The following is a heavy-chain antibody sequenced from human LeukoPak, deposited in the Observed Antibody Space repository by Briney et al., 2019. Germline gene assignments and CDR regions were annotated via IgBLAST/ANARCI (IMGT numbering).Heavy chain of an antibody. CDR2: INPNSGGT. CDR3: ARVRYYYDSSGYYPYFDY. Sequence: GAAVKVSCKASGCTFTGYYMHWVRQAPGQGLEWMGWINPNSGGTNYAQKFQGRVTMTRDTSISTAYMELSRLRSDDTAVYYCARVRYYYDSSGYYPYFDYWGQGTLVTVSS. V-gene: IGHV1-2*02. D-gene: IGHD3-22*01. J-gene: IGHJ4*02. CDR1: GCTFTGYY.